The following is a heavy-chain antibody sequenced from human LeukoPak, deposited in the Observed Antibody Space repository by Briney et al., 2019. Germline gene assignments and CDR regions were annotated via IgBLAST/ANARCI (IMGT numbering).Heavy chain of an antibody. CDR3: ASTASYCGIDCYSFFDY. V-gene: IGHV3-23*01. Sequence: GGSLRLSCAASGFSFSTYAMTWVRQAPGMGLEWVSSIRVDGEKTYYADSVRGRFTISRDNSRSTLFLQMDSLRAEDTALYYCASTASYCGIDCYSFFDYWGQGTLVTVSS. J-gene: IGHJ4*02. D-gene: IGHD2-21*02. CDR1: GFSFSTYA. CDR2: IRVDGEKT.